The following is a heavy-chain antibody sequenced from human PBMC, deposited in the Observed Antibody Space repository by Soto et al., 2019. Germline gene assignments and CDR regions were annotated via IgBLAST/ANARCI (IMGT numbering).Heavy chain of an antibody. V-gene: IGHV3-66*01. D-gene: IGHD2-21*02. CDR3: AKLPGYCGGDCYPVYFDY. CDR2: IYSGGST. CDR1: GFTVSSNY. Sequence: GGSLRLSCAASGFTVSSNYMSWVRQAPGKGLEWVSVIYSGGSTYYADSVKGRFTISRDNSKNTLYLQMNSLRAEDTAVYYCAKLPGYCGGDCYPVYFDYWGQGTLVTVSS. J-gene: IGHJ4*02.